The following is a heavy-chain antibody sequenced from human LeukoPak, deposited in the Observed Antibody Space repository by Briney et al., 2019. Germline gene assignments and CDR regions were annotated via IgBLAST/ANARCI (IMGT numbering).Heavy chain of an antibody. D-gene: IGHD3-16*02. CDR2: INHSGST. V-gene: IGHV4-34*01. CDR1: GGSFSGYD. CDR3: ARVTYYDYVWGSYRPYYFDY. Sequence: SETLSLTCAVYGGSFSGYDWSWIRQPPGKGLEWIGEINHSGSTNYNPSLKSRVTISVDTSKNQFSLKLSSVTAADTAVYYCARVTYYDYVWGSYRPYYFDYWGQGTLVTVSS. J-gene: IGHJ4*02.